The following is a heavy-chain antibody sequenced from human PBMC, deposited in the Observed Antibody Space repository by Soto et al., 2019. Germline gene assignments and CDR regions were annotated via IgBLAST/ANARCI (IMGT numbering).Heavy chain of an antibody. Sequence: SVKVSCKASGFTFTSSAVQWVRQARGQRLEWIGWIVVGSGNTNYAQKFQERVTITRDMSTSTAYMELSSLRSEDTAVYYCAADSKIQLWLPYYYYYGMDVWGQGTTVTVSS. CDR2: IVVGSGNT. D-gene: IGHD5-18*01. CDR3: AADSKIQLWLPYYYYYGMDV. V-gene: IGHV1-58*01. J-gene: IGHJ6*02. CDR1: GFTFTSSA.